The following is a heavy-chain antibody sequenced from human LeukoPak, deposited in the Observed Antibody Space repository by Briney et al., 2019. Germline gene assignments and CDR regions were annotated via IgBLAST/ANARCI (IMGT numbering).Heavy chain of an antibody. CDR3: ARDRAYCGGDCSEAYDAFDI. J-gene: IGHJ3*02. CDR1: GFTFSSYA. CDR2: ISYEGSNK. V-gene: IGHV3-30-3*01. Sequence: GRSLRLSCAASGFTFSSYAMHWVRQAPGKGLEWVAVISYEGSNKYYADSVKGRFTISRDNSKNTLYLQMNSLRAEDTAVYYCARDRAYCGGDCSEAYDAFDIWGQGTMVTVSS. D-gene: IGHD2-21*02.